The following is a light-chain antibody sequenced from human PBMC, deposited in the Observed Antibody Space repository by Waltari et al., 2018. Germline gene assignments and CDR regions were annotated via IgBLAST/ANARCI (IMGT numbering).Light chain of an antibody. CDR1: SRDIGDYNY. V-gene: IGLV2-14*01. CDR2: EVT. Sequence: QSALTQPASVSVSPGQSIIISCPGTSRDIGDYNYVSWYQQHPGKAPKLMIYEVTNRPSGVSSRFSGSKSGNMASLAISGLQPEDEADYYCSSYTITGTVLFGGGTKLTVL. CDR3: SSYTITGTVL. J-gene: IGLJ2*01.